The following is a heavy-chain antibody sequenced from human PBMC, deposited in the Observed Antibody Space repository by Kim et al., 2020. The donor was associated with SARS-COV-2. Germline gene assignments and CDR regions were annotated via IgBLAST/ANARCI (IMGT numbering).Heavy chain of an antibody. V-gene: IGHV4-34*01. CDR1: GGSFGDYY. J-gene: IGHJ4*02. CDR2: INHIGST. Sequence: SETLSLTCAVYGGSFGDYYWTWIRQPPGKGLEWIGEINHIGSTKHNPSLKSRVTMSVDTSKNQLSLKLSFVTAADTAVYYCAKHDARYCSGGNCWYFDYWGQGTLVTVSS. CDR3: AKHDARYCSGGNCWYFDY. D-gene: IGHD2-15*01.